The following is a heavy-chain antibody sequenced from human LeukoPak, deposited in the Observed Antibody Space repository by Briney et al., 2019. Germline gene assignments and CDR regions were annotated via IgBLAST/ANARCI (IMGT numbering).Heavy chain of an antibody. V-gene: IGHV5-51*01. CDR1: GYTFSSYW. J-gene: IGHJ4*02. D-gene: IGHD3-3*01. CDR2: IYPGDSDT. CDR3: ARQNDFRLDY. Sequence: GESLKISCKGSGYTFSSYWIGWVRQMPGKGLEWMGIIYPGDSDTRYSPSLQGHVTISLDTSIGTAYLQWSSLKASDTAIYYCARQNDFRLDYWGQGTLVTVSS.